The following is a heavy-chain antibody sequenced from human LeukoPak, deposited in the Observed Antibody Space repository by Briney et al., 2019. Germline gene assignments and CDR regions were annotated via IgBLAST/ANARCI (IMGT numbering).Heavy chain of an antibody. Sequence: SQTLSLTCTVSGGSISSGDYYWSWIRQPPGKGLEWIGYIYYSGSTYYNPSFKSRVTISVDTSKNQFSLKLSSVTAADTAVYYCAREEDILTGYWVWGQGTLVTVSS. J-gene: IGHJ4*02. D-gene: IGHD3-9*01. V-gene: IGHV4-30-4*08. CDR2: IYYSGST. CDR1: GGSISSGDYY. CDR3: AREEDILTGYWV.